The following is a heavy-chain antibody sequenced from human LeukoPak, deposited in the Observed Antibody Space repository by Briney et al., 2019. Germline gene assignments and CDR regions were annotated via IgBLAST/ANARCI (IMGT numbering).Heavy chain of an antibody. D-gene: IGHD6-13*01. J-gene: IGHJ4*02. CDR1: GFTFSSYG. CDR2: IWYDGSNK. V-gene: IGHV3-30*02. CDR3: AKDRRALYSIAAAGTFDY. Sequence: PGGSLRLSCAASGFTFSSYGMHWVRQAPGKGLEWVAVIWYDGSNKYYADSVKGRFTISRDNSKNTLYLQMNSLRAEDTAVYYCAKDRRALYSIAAAGTFDYWGQGTLVTVSS.